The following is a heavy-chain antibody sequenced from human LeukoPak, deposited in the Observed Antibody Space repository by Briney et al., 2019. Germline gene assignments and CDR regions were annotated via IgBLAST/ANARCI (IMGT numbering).Heavy chain of an antibody. CDR3: ARGKGAAAGPEY. CDR2: ISSSSSYI. Sequence: GGSLRLSCAASGFTFSSYSMNWVRQAPGKGLEWVSFISSSSSYIYYGDSVKGRFTISRDNAKNTLYLQMNSLRAEDTAVYYCARGKGAAAGPEYWGQGTLVTVSS. CDR1: GFTFSSYS. V-gene: IGHV3-21*04. D-gene: IGHD6-13*01. J-gene: IGHJ4*02.